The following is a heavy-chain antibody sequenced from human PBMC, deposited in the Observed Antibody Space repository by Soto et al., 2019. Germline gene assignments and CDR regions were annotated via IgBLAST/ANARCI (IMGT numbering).Heavy chain of an antibody. CDR3: ARESAYCGGDCYQTFDY. V-gene: IGHV3-30-3*01. CDR2: ISYDGSNK. CDR1: GFNFRSYA. J-gene: IGHJ4*02. D-gene: IGHD2-21*02. Sequence: GGSLRLSCAASGFNFRSYAMHWVRQATGKGLEWVAVISYDGSNKYYADSVKGRFTISRDNSKNTLYLQMNSLRAEDTAVYYCARESAYCGGDCYQTFDYWGQGTLVTVSS.